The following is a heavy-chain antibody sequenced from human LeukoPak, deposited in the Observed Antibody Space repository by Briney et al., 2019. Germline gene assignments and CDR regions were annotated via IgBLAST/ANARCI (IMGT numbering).Heavy chain of an antibody. J-gene: IGHJ4*02. V-gene: IGHV3-30*18. D-gene: IGHD3-10*01. CDR1: GFIFSNYG. CDR2: IAYDGSNK. Sequence: GGSLRLSCAASGFIFSNYGMHWVRQAPGKGLEWVAVIAYDGSNKYYADSVKGRFTISRDNSKNTLYLQMNSLRVEDTAVYYCAKDRNRQNYYGSGSSPFDYWGQGTLVTVSS. CDR3: AKDRNRQNYYGSGSSPFDY.